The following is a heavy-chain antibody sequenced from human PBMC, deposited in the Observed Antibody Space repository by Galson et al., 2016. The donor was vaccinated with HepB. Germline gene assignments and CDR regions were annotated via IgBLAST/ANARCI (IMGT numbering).Heavy chain of an antibody. CDR1: GDSVSSTSAA. CDR3: AKEVFFTGVASFFDN. J-gene: IGHJ4*02. V-gene: IGHV6-1*01. CDR2: TYYKSRWYN. Sequence: CAISGDSVSSTSAAWNWIRQSPLRGLEWLGRTYYKSRWYNDNAVSMKSRIAISPDTSKNQFSLQLTSVTPEDTAVYFCAKEVFFTGVASFFDNWGQGALVTVSS. D-gene: IGHD3-3*01.